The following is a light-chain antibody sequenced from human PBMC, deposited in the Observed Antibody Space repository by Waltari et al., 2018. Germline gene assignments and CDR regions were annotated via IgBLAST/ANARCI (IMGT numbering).Light chain of an antibody. V-gene: IGLV4-69*01. J-gene: IGLJ3*02. Sequence: QLVLTQSPSASASLGASVKLTCTLSTGHIPTVTAWLQQQPGKGPRFLMKVNSDGSHRKGDDIPDLFSASGSGPERYLTISSLQSEDEADYYCETGGHDTWVFGGGTKLTVL. CDR2: VNSDGSH. CDR1: TGHIPTV. CDR3: ETGGHDTWV.